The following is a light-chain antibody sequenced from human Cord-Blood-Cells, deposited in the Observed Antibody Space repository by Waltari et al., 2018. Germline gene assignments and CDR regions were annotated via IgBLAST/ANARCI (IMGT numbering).Light chain of an antibody. CDR3: QQYGSSLRT. Sequence: EIVLTQSPGPLSLSPGERATLSCRASQSVSSSYLAWYQQKSGQAPRRLIYGSSSGAAVSPDRFSGSGSGTDFTLTISRLAPEDFAVYYCQQYGSSLRTFGQGTKVEIK. J-gene: IGKJ1*01. CDR1: QSVSSSY. V-gene: IGKV3-20*01. CDR2: GSS.